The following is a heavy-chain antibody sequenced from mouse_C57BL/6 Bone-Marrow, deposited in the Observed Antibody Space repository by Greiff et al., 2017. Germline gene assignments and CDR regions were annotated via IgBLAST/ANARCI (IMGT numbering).Heavy chain of an antibody. CDR3: TTGYGSYYYAMDY. Sequence: VQLKESGAELVRPGASVKLSCTASGFNIKDDYMHWVKQRPEQGLEWIGWIDPENGDPEYASKFQGKATITADTSSNTAYLQLSSLTSEDTAVYYCTTGYGSYYYAMDYWGQGTSVTVSS. CDR1: GFNIKDDY. D-gene: IGHD1-1*01. V-gene: IGHV14-4*01. CDR2: IDPENGDP. J-gene: IGHJ4*01.